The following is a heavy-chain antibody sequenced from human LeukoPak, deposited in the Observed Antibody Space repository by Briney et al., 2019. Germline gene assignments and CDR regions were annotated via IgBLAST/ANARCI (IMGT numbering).Heavy chain of an antibody. J-gene: IGHJ1*01. CDR1: GFTFSSYG. Sequence: GGSLRLSCAASGFTFSSYGMHWVRQAPGKGLEWVAFIRYDGSNKYYADSVKGRFTISRDNSKNTLYLQMNSPRAEDTAVYYCAICSGGSCYHEYFQHWGQGTLVTVSS. D-gene: IGHD2-15*01. V-gene: IGHV3-30*02. CDR3: AICSGGSCYHEYFQH. CDR2: IRYDGSNK.